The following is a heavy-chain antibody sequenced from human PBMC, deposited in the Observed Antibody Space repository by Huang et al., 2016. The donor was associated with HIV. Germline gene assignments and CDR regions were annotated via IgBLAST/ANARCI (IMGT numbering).Heavy chain of an antibody. CDR3: ARDHHDFWRGYRRMYFFDH. Sequence: QVQLQESGPGLVKPSETLSLTCTVSGGSISTHYWSWIRQPPGKGLEWIGIIEYRGGTNYRPSLKSRVTILLDTSKNQCSLRVNSVTTADTAMYYCARDHHDFWRGYRRMYFFDHWGQGTLVTVSS. D-gene: IGHD3-3*01. CDR1: GGSISTHY. J-gene: IGHJ4*02. CDR2: IEYRGGT. V-gene: IGHV4-59*11.